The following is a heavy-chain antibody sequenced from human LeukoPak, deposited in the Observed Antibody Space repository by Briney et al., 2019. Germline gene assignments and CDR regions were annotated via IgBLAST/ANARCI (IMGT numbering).Heavy chain of an antibody. V-gene: IGHV4-59*11. CDR3: ARRLGRKFGERFYYYHYMDV. CDR2: VYHTGFT. CDR1: GDSISKHY. D-gene: IGHD3-10*01. J-gene: IGHJ6*03. Sequence: SETLSLTCTVSGDSISKHYWSWIRQAPGKGLEWIGYVYHTGFTVYNPSLKSRVSLSVDTSGNQFSLKLSSVTAADTAVYYCARRLGRKFGERFYYYHYMDVWGKGTTVTISS.